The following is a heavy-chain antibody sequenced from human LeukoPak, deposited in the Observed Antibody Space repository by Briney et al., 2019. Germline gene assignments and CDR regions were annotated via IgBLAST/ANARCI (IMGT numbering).Heavy chain of an antibody. CDR1: GGSFSGYY. V-gene: IGHV4-34*01. CDR2: INHSGST. Sequence: SETLSLTCAVYGGSFSGYYWSWIRQPPGKGLEWIGEINHSGSTNYNPSLKSRVTISVDTYKNQFSLKLSSVTAADTAVYYCARGSTRGYSYGPGNLDYWGQGTLVTVSS. CDR3: ARGSTRGYSYGPGNLDY. J-gene: IGHJ4*02. D-gene: IGHD5-18*01.